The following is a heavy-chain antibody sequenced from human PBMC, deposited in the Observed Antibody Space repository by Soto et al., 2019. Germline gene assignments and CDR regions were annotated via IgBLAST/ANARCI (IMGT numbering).Heavy chain of an antibody. Sequence: GSLRLSCAASGFSFSSYAMSWVRQPPGKGLEWIGEIYHSGSTNYNPSLKSRVTISVDKSKNQFSLKLSSVTAADTAVYYCARGNQYSSSWPFDYWGQGTLVTVSS. CDR1: GFSFSSYAM. CDR2: IYHSGST. CDR3: ARGNQYSSSWPFDY. J-gene: IGHJ4*02. V-gene: IGHV4-4*02. D-gene: IGHD6-13*01.